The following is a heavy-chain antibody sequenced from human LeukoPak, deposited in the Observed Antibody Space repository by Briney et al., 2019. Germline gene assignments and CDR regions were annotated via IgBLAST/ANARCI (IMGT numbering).Heavy chain of an antibody. Sequence: PSETLSLTCTVSGGSISSSSYYWGWIRQPPGKGLEWIGYIYYSGSTNYNPSLKSRVTISVDTSKNQFSLKLSSVTAADTAVYYCVRALGPDVFDYWGQGTLVTVSS. J-gene: IGHJ4*02. CDR2: IYYSGST. CDR1: GGSISSSSYY. V-gene: IGHV4-61*05. CDR3: VRALGPDVFDY.